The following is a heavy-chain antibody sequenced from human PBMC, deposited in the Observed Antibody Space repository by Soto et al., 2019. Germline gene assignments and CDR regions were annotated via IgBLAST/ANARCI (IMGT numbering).Heavy chain of an antibody. CDR3: VQSRCGGDCLQSYSSHSYYGLDV. J-gene: IGHJ6*02. Sequence: QITLKESGPTLVKPTQTLTLTCTFSGFSLSTTGVGVGWIRQPPGKALEWLALIYWDDDKRYSPSLKSRLTITNDTSKHQVVLTMTYMDPVDTATYYCVQSRCGGDCLQSYSSHSYYGLDVWGQGTTVTVSS. CDR1: GFSLSTTGVG. CDR2: IYWDDDK. V-gene: IGHV2-5*02. D-gene: IGHD2-21*01.